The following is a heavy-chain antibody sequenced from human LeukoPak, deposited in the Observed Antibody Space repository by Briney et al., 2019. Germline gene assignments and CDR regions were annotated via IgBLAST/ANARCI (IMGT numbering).Heavy chain of an antibody. CDR2: IIPILGIA. V-gene: IGHV1-69*04. CDR1: GGTFSSYA. Sequence: ASVKVSCKASGGTFSSYAISWVRQAPGQGLEWMGRIIPILGIANYAQKFQGRVTMTTDTSTSTAYMELRSLRSDDTAVYYCAKTSYCSGTSCFEYFPQRGQGTLVTVSS. CDR3: AKTSYCSGTSCFEYFPQ. D-gene: IGHD2-2*01. J-gene: IGHJ1*01.